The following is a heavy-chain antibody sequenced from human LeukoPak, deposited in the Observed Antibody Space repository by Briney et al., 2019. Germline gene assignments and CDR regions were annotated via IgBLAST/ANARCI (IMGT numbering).Heavy chain of an antibody. D-gene: IGHD2-2*01. Sequence: ASVKVSCKASGYTFTNYAISWVRQAPGQGLEWMGWISAYNGNTNYAQKFQGRVTLTTDTSTSTAYMEVRSLRSDDTAVYYCARVLDWDCTSTSCYGGLMAYFDYWGQGTRVTVSS. CDR1: GYTFTNYA. CDR2: ISAYNGNT. J-gene: IGHJ4*02. CDR3: ARVLDWDCTSTSCYGGLMAYFDY. V-gene: IGHV1-18*01.